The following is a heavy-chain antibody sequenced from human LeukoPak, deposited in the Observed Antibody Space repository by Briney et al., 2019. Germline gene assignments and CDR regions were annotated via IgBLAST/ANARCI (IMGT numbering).Heavy chain of an antibody. V-gene: IGHV3-30-3*01. CDR1: GFTFSSYA. CDR2: ISCDGSNK. J-gene: IGHJ6*02. Sequence: GGSLRLSCAASGFTFSSYAMHWVRQAPGKGLEWVAVISCDGSNKYYADSVKGRFTISRDNSKNTLYLQMNSLRAEDTAVYYCAREIYCSSTSCYLYYYYYGMDVWGQGTTVTVSS. D-gene: IGHD2-2*01. CDR3: AREIYCSSTSCYLYYYYYGMDV.